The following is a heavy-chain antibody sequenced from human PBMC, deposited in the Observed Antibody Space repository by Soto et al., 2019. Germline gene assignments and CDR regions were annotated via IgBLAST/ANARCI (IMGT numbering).Heavy chain of an antibody. J-gene: IGHJ4*02. D-gene: IGHD3-22*01. Sequence: LGESLKISCKTSGYSFSTYWIGWVRQMPGKGLEWMGIIYPGNSDTRYSPSFQGQVTLSADKSISTAYLQWSSLKASDNAMYYCLRRDNSGLHDYWGQGTLVTVSP. CDR1: GYSFSTYW. CDR2: IYPGNSDT. V-gene: IGHV5-51*01. CDR3: LRRDNSGLHDY.